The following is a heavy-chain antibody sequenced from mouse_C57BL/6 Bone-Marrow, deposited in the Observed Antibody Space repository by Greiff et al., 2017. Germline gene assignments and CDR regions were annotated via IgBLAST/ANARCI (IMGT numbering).Heavy chain of an antibody. CDR2: INPSNGGT. Sequence: VQLQQSGTELVKPGASVKLSCTASGYTFTSYWMHWVKQRPGQGLEWIGNINPSNGGTNYNEKFKSKATLTVDKSSSTAYMQLSSLTSEDSAVYYCARRGYDEGGAMDYWGQGTSVTVSS. CDR3: ARRGYDEGGAMDY. J-gene: IGHJ4*01. CDR1: GYTFTSYW. D-gene: IGHD2-2*01. V-gene: IGHV1-53*01.